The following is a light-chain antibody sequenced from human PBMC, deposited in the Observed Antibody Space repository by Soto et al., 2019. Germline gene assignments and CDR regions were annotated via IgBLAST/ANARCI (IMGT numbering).Light chain of an antibody. CDR2: GNT. J-gene: IGLJ3*02. CDR3: QSYDSSLSGSV. Sequence: VLTQPPSVSGAPGQRVTISCTGSSSNIGAGYDVHWYQQLPGTAPKLLIYGNTNRPSGVPDRFSGSKSGTSASLAISRLQAEDEADYFCQSYDSSLSGSVFGGGTKVTVL. CDR1: SSNIGAGYD. V-gene: IGLV1-40*01.